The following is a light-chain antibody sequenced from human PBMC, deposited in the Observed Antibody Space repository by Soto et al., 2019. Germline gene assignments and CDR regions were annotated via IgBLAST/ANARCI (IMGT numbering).Light chain of an antibody. CDR1: SSDVGDYNY. CDR3: SSFAGSPVV. Sequence: QSALTHPPSASGSLGQSVTIPCTGTSSDVGDYNYGSWYQQHPGKVPKLMIYEVSKRPSGVPDRFSGSKSGNTASLTVSGLQAEDEADYYCSSFAGSPVVFGGGTKLTVL. V-gene: IGLV2-8*01. J-gene: IGLJ2*01. CDR2: EVS.